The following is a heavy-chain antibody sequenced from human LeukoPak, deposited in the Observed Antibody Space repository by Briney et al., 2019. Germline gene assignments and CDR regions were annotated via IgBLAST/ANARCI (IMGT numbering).Heavy chain of an antibody. V-gene: IGHV1-2*04. CDR1: GYTFTGYY. Sequence: ASVKVSCKASGYTFTGYYMHWVRQAPGQGLEWMAWINPNSGGTNYAQKFQGWVTMTRDTSISTAYMELSRLRSDDTAVYYCARSGGKLRDYYYGMDVWGQGTTVTVSS. J-gene: IGHJ6*02. D-gene: IGHD5-12*01. CDR3: ARSGGKLRDYYYGMDV. CDR2: INPNSGGT.